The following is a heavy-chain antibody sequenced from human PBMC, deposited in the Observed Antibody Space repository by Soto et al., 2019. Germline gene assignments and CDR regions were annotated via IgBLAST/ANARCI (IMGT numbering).Heavy chain of an antibody. CDR3: ATGERTRDSWSGYFGRFDS. CDR2: INAGHGDT. J-gene: IGHJ4*02. CDR1: GYIITAYS. Sequence: QVQLVQSGTAVRKPGASVNVSCKASGYIITAYSIHWLRQAPGQRPEWVRWINAGHGDTKYSTRLHDRVTISRDASANTAYAELTSLRSEDTAVYDCATGERTRDSWSGYFGRFDSWGQGTLVTCSS. D-gene: IGHD3-3*01. V-gene: IGHV1-3*01.